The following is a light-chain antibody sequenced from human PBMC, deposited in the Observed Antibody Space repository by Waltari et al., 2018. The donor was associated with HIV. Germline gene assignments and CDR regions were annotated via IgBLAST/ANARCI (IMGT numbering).Light chain of an antibody. CDR1: QSVSSSY. V-gene: IGKV3-20*01. J-gene: IGKJ4*01. CDR2: DAS. Sequence: EIVLTQSPGTLSLSPGERATLSCRASQSVSSSYLAWYQQKPGQAPRLLIYDASIRATGIPDRFSGSGSGTDFILTISRLEPEDFAVYYCQHFGSSHLTFGGGTKVEIK. CDR3: QHFGSSHLT.